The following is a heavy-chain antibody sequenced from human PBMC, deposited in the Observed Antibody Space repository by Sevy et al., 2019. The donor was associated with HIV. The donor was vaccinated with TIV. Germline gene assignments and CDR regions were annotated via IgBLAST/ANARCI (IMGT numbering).Heavy chain of an antibody. CDR3: AKDRVSGTYYTGDFDY. CDR2: ISLSGGAT. CDR1: GFTFSTYA. D-gene: IGHD3-10*01. Sequence: GGSLRLSCAASGFTFSTYAMTWVRQAPGKGLEWVSVISLSGGATYYANSVKGRFTISRANSKNTLYLQMNSLTAEDTAVYYCAKDRVSGTYYTGDFDYWGQGTLVTVSS. V-gene: IGHV3-23*01. J-gene: IGHJ4*02.